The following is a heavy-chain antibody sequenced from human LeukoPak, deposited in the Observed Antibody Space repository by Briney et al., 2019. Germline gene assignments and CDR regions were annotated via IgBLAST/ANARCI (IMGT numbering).Heavy chain of an antibody. CDR3: ARGPPPGLLWFGESMEGYYFDY. CDR2: IYTSGST. V-gene: IGHV4-4*07. Sequence: SETLSLTCTVSGGSISSYYWSWIRQPAGKGLEWIGRIYTSGSTNYNPSLKSRVTMSVDTSKSQFSLKLSSVTAADTAVYYCARGPPPGLLWFGESMEGYYFDYWGQGTLVTVSS. J-gene: IGHJ4*02. CDR1: GGSISSYY. D-gene: IGHD3-10*01.